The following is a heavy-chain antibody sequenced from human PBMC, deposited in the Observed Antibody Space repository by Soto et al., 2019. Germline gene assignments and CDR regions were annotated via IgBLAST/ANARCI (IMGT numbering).Heavy chain of an antibody. CDR1: GAPLTSQTHY. CDR2: IYYSGIS. Sequence: KPSETLSLTCTVSGAPLTSQTHYWTWIRQPPGKGLEWLGYIYYSGISGSSPALKGRVNLSLDKSRNQFSLTLDSVTAADTAVYYCAREDMRGTSNFVFWGPGTQLTVSS. D-gene: IGHD1-26*01. CDR3: AREDMRGTSNFVF. V-gene: IGHV4-61*01. J-gene: IGHJ4*02.